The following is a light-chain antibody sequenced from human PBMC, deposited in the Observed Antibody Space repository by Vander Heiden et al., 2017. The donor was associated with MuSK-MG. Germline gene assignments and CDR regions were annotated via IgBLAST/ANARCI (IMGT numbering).Light chain of an antibody. J-gene: IGLJ1*01. CDR3: QSHASSLSAPYV. Sequence: QSVLTQPPSVSGPPGQRGTISCTGSSSNIGAGHDVHWYQQLPGTAPNLLIYVNSNRPSGVPDRFSCSNSGTSASLAITGLQAEDEADDYCQSHASSLSAPYVFGTGTKLTVL. V-gene: IGLV1-40*01. CDR1: SSNIGAGHD. CDR2: VNS.